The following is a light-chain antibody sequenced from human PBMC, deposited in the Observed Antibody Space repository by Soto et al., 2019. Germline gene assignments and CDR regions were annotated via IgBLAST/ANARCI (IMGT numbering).Light chain of an antibody. CDR3: QQYNTYST. CDR2: DAS. J-gene: IGKJ5*01. CDR1: QSLLHSNGYNY. Sequence: DIVMTQSPLSLPVTPGEPASISCRSSQSLLHSNGYNYLAWYQQKPGKAPKPLIYDASTLKTGVPSRFSGSGSGSEFNFTITGLQPDDFATYFCQQYNTYSTFGQGTRLEIK. V-gene: IGKV2-28*01.